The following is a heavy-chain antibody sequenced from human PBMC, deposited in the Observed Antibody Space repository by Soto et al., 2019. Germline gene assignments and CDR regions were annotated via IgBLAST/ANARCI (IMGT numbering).Heavy chain of an antibody. CDR1: GGSISSSNYY. CDR2: MYYSGST. D-gene: IGHD3-22*01. CDR3: ARYYYDSSGNSVGFDS. J-gene: IGHJ4*02. Sequence: SETLSLTCIVSGGSISSSNYYWGWIRQPPGKGLEWIGSMYYSGSTYYNPSLKSRVTISLDTSKNQFSLKLSSVTAADTAVYYCARYYYDSSGNSVGFDSWGQGTLVTVSS. V-gene: IGHV4-39*07.